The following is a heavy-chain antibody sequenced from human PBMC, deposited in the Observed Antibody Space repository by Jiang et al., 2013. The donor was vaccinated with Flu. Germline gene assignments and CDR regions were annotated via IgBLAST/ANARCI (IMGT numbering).Heavy chain of an antibody. J-gene: IGHJ4*02. CDR3: AKDIGGNYYGSGTSVY. CDR2: IYYTGST. V-gene: IGHV4-59*12. Sequence: GLVKPSETLSLTCTVSGGSISSYYWSWIRQPPGKGLEWIGSIYYTGSTNYNPSLKSRATLSVDTSKNQFSLKLRSVTAADTAVYYCAKDIGGNYYGSGTSVYWGQGTLVTVSS. CDR1: GGSISSYY. D-gene: IGHD3-10*01.